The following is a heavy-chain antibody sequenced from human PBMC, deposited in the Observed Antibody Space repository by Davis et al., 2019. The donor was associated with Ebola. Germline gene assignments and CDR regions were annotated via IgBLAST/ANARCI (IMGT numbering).Heavy chain of an antibody. CDR2: INPSAGST. D-gene: IGHD4-17*01. CDR3: ARDDLGRTTAFDY. Sequence: SVQVPRMASGYTFTRHYMHCVRQAPRQGLEWMGIINPSAGSTSYAQKFQGRVTMTRDTSTSTVYMELSSLRSEDTAVYYCARDDLGRTTAFDYWGQGTLVTVSS. CDR1: GYTFTRHY. J-gene: IGHJ4*02. V-gene: IGHV1-46*01.